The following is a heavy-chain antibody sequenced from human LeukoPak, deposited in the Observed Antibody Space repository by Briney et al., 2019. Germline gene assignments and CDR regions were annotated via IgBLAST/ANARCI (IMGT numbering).Heavy chain of an antibody. Sequence: PGRSLRLSCAASGFTFSIYAMHWVRQAPGKGLEWVAVISYDGSNKYYADSVKGRFTISRDNSKNTLYLQMNSLRAEDTAVYYCARVGGYIVATGFHYWGQGTLVTVSS. CDR1: GFTFSIYA. CDR2: ISYDGSNK. CDR3: ARVGGYIVATGFHY. V-gene: IGHV3-30*04. J-gene: IGHJ4*02. D-gene: IGHD5-12*01.